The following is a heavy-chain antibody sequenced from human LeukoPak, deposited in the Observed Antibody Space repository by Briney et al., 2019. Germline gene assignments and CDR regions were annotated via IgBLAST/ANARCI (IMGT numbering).Heavy chain of an antibody. V-gene: IGHV4-34*01. CDR3: ASIVVVAATNWFDP. CDR1: GGSFSGYY. D-gene: IGHD2-15*01. J-gene: IGHJ5*02. Sequence: SETLSLTCAVYGGSFSGYYWSWIRQPPGKGLEWIGEINHSGSTNYNPSLKSRVTISRDTSKKQFSLNLSSVTAADTAVYYCASIVVVAATNWFDPWGQGTLVTVSS. CDR2: INHSGST.